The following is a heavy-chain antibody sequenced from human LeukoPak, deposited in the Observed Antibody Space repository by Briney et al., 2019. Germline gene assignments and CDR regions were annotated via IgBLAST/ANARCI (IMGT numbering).Heavy chain of an antibody. V-gene: IGHV1-69*13. CDR3: ARVIWSGSRAVVSGAFDI. Sequence: WASVKVSCKASGGTFSSYAISWVRQAPGQGLEWMGGIIPIFGTANYAQKFQGRVTVTADESTSTAYMELSSLRSEDTAVYYCARVIWSGSRAVVSGAFDIWGQGTMVTVSS. CDR1: GGTFSSYA. D-gene: IGHD3-3*01. CDR2: IIPIFGTA. J-gene: IGHJ3*02.